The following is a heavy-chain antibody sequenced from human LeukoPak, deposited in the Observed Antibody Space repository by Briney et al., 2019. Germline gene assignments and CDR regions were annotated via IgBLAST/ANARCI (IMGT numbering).Heavy chain of an antibody. CDR1: GFTFTGYP. CDR2: ISPYNGGT. Sequence: GASVKVSCKASGFTFTGYPIHWVRQAPGQGLEWVGWISPYNGGTNYAQKFQGRVTMTRDTSIRTAYMKLSGLISDDTAVYYCARATGTFFDYWGQGTLVTVSS. J-gene: IGHJ4*02. V-gene: IGHV1-2*02. D-gene: IGHD1/OR15-1a*01. CDR3: ARATGTFFDY.